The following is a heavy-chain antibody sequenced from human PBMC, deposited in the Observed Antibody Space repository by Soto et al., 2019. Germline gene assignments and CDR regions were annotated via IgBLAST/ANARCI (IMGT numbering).Heavy chain of an antibody. J-gene: IGHJ3*02. Sequence: EVQLVESGGGLVKPGGSLRLSCAASGFTFSSYSMNWVRQAPGKGLEWVSSISSSSSYIYYADSVKGRFTISRDNAKNSLYLQMNSLGAEDTAVYYCARGYYYDSSGYSDAFDIWGQGTMVTVSS. CDR2: ISSSSSYI. CDR3: ARGYYYDSSGYSDAFDI. D-gene: IGHD3-22*01. V-gene: IGHV3-21*01. CDR1: GFTFSSYS.